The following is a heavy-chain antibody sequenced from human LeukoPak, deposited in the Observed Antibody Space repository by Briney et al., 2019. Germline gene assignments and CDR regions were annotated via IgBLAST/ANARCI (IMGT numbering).Heavy chain of an antibody. V-gene: IGHV3-7*01. CDR1: GFTFNNAW. J-gene: IGHJ4*02. D-gene: IGHD6-13*01. CDR2: IKQDGSEK. Sequence: TGGSLRLSCAASGFTFNNAWMSWVRQAPGKGLEWVANIKQDGSEKYYVDSVKGRFTISRDNAKNSLYLQMNSLRAEDTAVYYCARQYSSSRPGYYFDYWGQGTLVTVSS. CDR3: ARQYSSSRPGYYFDY.